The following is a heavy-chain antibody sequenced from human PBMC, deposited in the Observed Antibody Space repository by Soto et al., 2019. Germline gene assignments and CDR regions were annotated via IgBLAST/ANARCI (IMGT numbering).Heavy chain of an antibody. D-gene: IGHD3-3*01. CDR2: ISAYNGNT. J-gene: IGHJ4*02. V-gene: IGHV1-18*01. Sequence: QVPLVQSGAEVKKPGASVKVSCKASGYTFTSYGIIWVRQAPGQGLEWMGWISAYNGNTNYAQKLQGRVTMTTDTSTSTAYMELRSLRSDDTAVYYCAREEGTYYDFWSGYYPFDYWGQGTLVTVSS. CDR3: AREEGTYYDFWSGYYPFDY. CDR1: GYTFTSYG.